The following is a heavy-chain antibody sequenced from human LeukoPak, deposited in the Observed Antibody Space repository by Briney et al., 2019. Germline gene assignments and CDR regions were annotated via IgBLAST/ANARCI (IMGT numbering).Heavy chain of an antibody. V-gene: IGHV3-23*01. CDR3: ARGYDFWSGYSFNY. CDR2: IHGSSGST. J-gene: IGHJ4*02. CDR1: GFTFSNYG. D-gene: IGHD3-3*01. Sequence: GGSLRLSCSASGFTFSNYGMSWVRQAPGKGLEWVSGIHGSSGSTYYADSVKGRSTISRDNSKNTLYLQMNSLRAEDTAVYYCARGYDFWSGYSFNYWGQGTLVTVSS.